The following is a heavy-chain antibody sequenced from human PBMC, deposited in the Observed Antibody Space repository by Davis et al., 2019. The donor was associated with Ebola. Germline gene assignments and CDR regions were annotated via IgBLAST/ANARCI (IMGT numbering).Heavy chain of an antibody. CDR1: VITFSSYA. D-gene: IGHD2-2*01. V-gene: IGHV3-23*01. CDR3: ARPLHSCSTSSCNPEY. CDR2: ISGSGGST. Sequence: GESLKISCTDSVITFSSYAMTWVRQAPGKGLEWVSAISGSGGSTYYADSAMGRFTISRDNSKNTLYLQIDSLRAEDTAVYYCARPLHSCSTSSCNPEYWGQGTLVTVSS. J-gene: IGHJ4*02.